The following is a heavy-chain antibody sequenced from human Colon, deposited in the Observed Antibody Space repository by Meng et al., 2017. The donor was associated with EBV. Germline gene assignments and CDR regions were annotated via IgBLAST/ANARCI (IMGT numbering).Heavy chain of an antibody. CDR3: ARRRGGSGRDC. CDR2: IYHSGST. J-gene: IGHJ4*02. V-gene: IGHV4-39*01. CDR1: GGSISSSHYY. Sequence: QLQLQESGPGLVKPSEPLSLPCTVSGGSISSSHYYWGWVRQPPGKGLQWIGTIYHSGSTSYNPSLQSRVTMFVDTSKNQFSLMLTSVTATDTAVYYCARRRGGSGRDCWGQGTLVTVS. D-gene: IGHD3-10*01.